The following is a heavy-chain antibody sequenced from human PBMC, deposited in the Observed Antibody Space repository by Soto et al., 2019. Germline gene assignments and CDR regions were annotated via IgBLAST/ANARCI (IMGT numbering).Heavy chain of an antibody. CDR1: GGSISSGSFY. CDR2: ICYTRNT. Sequence: QLQLQESGPGLVKPSETLSLTCTVSGGSISSGSFYWGWIRQPPGKGLEWIGSICYTRNTYYNPSLKSRVTISVDSSKTQFSLKLSSVTAADTAVYYCARHWEQWLGYIDYWGQGTLVAVSS. CDR3: ARHWEQWLGYIDY. J-gene: IGHJ4*02. V-gene: IGHV4-39*01. D-gene: IGHD6-19*01.